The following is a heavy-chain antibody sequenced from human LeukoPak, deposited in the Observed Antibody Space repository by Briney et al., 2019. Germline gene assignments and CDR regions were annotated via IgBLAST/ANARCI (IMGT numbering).Heavy chain of an antibody. J-gene: IGHJ5*02. CDR2: IIPIFSTA. Sequence: SVKLCCNASAASFSSYAYSWMRDRHGPGLEWMGGIIPIFSTANHAQKFQGRVTITADESTSTAYMELSSLRSEDTAVYYCARGWWGFDPWGQGSLVTVSS. V-gene: IGHV1-69*13. D-gene: IGHD2-15*01. CDR1: AASFSSYA. CDR3: ARGWWGFDP.